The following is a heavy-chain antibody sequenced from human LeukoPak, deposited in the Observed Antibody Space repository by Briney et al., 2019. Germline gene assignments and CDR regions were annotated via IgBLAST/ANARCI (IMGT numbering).Heavy chain of an antibody. J-gene: IGHJ4*02. CDR1: GYTFGNYW. CDR2: IYGDDFDT. D-gene: IGHD3-3*01. V-gene: IGHV5-51*01. CDR3: ARSEWLLPRGGFDF. Sequence: GESLKISCQASGYTFGNYWIGWVRQESGKGLEWTGIIYGDDFDTRYSPSFQGQVTISADKSNRTAYLHWSSLKASDTAIYFCARSEWLLPRGGFDFWGQGTRVVVSS.